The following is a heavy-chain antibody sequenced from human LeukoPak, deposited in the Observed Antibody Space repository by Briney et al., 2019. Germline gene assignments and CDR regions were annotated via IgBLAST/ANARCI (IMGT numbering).Heavy chain of an antibody. J-gene: IGHJ6*03. Sequence: PGGSLRLSCAASGFTFSSYSMNWVRQAPGKGLEWVSSISSGSSYIYYADSVKGRFTISRDNAKNSLYLQMNSLRAEDTAVYYCARDRQVPPPYYYYMDVWGKGTTVTVSS. CDR3: ARDRQVPPPYYYYMDV. V-gene: IGHV3-21*01. CDR1: GFTFSSYS. CDR2: ISSGSSYI.